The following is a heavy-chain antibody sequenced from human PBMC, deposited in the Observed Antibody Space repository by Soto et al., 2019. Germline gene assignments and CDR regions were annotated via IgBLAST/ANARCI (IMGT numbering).Heavy chain of an antibody. J-gene: IGHJ5*02. V-gene: IGHV3-23*01. D-gene: IGHD3-22*01. Sequence: GGSLRLSCAASGFTFSSYAMSWVRQAPGKGLEWVSAISGSGGSTYYADSVKGRFTISRDNSKNTLYLQMNSLRAEDTAVYYCAKGSYYDSSGRDWFDPWGQGTLVTVSS. CDR3: AKGSYYDSSGRDWFDP. CDR1: GFTFSSYA. CDR2: ISGSGGST.